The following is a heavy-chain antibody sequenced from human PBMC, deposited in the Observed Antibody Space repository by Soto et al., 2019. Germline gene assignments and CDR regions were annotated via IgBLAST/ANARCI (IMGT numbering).Heavy chain of an antibody. CDR1: GFTFSSYG. CDR2: IWYDGSNK. V-gene: IGHV3-33*01. J-gene: IGHJ4*02. D-gene: IGHD3-22*01. Sequence: PGGSLRLSCAASGFTFSSYGMHWVRQAPGKGLEWVAVIWYDGSNKYYADSVKGRFTISRDNSKNTLYLQMNSPRAEDTAVYYCARDGDPDYYDSSGYYHDYWGQGTLVTVSS. CDR3: ARDGDPDYYDSSGYYHDY.